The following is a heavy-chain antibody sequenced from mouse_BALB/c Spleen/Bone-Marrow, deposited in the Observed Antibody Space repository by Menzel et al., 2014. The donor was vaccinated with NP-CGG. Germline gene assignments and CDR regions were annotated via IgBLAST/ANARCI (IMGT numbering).Heavy chain of an antibody. CDR1: GFTFTSYT. CDR3: TRGSIYDGYYYAMDY. V-gene: IGHV5-6-4*01. Sequence: EVQRVESGGGLVKPGGSLKLSCAASGFTFTSYTMSWVRQTPEKSLEWVATISSGGSYTYYPDSVQGRFTISRDNAKNTLYLQMSSLKSEDTAMYYCTRGSIYDGYYYAMDYWGQGTSVTVSS. CDR2: ISSGGSYT. D-gene: IGHD2-3*01. J-gene: IGHJ4*01.